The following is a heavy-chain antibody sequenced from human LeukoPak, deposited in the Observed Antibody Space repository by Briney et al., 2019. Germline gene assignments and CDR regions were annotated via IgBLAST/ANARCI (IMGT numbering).Heavy chain of an antibody. D-gene: IGHD1-7*01. CDR2: IYFSGST. V-gene: IGHV4-31*03. J-gene: IGHJ4*02. Sequence: SETLSLTCTVSAGSISSGDYSWNWVRQHPGKGLEWIGHIYFSGSTSYNPSLKSRVTVSLDTSKNQFSLKLRSVTAADTAVYYCARAGTYWGQGTLVTVSS. CDR1: AGSISSGDYS. CDR3: ARAGTY.